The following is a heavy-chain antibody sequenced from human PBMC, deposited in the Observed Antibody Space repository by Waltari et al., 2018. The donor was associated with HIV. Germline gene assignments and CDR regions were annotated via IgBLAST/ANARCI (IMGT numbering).Heavy chain of an antibody. J-gene: IGHJ4*02. Sequence: EVQLLESGGGLVQPGGSLRLSCAASGFTFSSYAMSWVRQAPGKGLEWVSAIRGSGGSTYYADSVKGRFTISRDNSKNTLYLQMNSLRAEDTAVYYCAKDLPPYGDYPTYYFDYWGQGTLVTVSS. CDR3: AKDLPPYGDYPTYYFDY. D-gene: IGHD4-17*01. CDR2: IRGSGGST. CDR1: GFTFSSYA. V-gene: IGHV3-23*01.